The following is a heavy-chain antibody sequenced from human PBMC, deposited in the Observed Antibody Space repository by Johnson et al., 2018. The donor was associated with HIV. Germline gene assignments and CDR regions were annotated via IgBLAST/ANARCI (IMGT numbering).Heavy chain of an antibody. D-gene: IGHD3-10*01. CDR2: ISSSGNTI. CDR1: GFTFSDYY. V-gene: IGHV3-11*04. J-gene: IGHJ3*02. Sequence: QVQLVESGGGLVKPGGSLRLSCAASGFTFSDYYMSWIRQAPGKGLEWVSYISSSGNTIFYADSVKGRFTISRDNAKNSLFLQMNRLRAEDTAVYYCAGGFYYGSGSYHGAFDIWGQGTMVTVSS. CDR3: AGGFYYGSGSYHGAFDI.